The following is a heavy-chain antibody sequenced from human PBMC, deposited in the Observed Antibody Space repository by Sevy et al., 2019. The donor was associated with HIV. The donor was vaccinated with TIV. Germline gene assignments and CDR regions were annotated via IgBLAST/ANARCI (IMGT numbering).Heavy chain of an antibody. Sequence: GGSLRLSCAASGFTFSSSVMTWVRQAPGKGLEWVSSILSGGDRTYYADSVKGRFTISRDNSENTLYLQMNSLRAEDTAIYFCTKGSSRDSYNPWGQGTLVTVSS. V-gene: IGHV3-23*01. D-gene: IGHD2-21*01. CDR3: TKGSSRDSYNP. J-gene: IGHJ5*02. CDR2: ILSGGDRT. CDR1: GFTFSSSV.